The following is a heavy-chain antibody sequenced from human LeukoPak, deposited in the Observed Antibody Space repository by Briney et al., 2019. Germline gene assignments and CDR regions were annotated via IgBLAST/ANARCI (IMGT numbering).Heavy chain of an antibody. J-gene: IGHJ3*02. CDR1: GFTFDDYV. Sequence: GGSLRLSCAASGFTFDDYVMSWVRQAPGKGLEWVSNIKWNGGDTSYADSVKGRFTISRDNAKNSLYLQMNSLRAEDTAVYYCARDGGSSYDSSGYYYARDDAFDIWGQGTMVTVSS. CDR2: IKWNGGDT. D-gene: IGHD3-22*01. V-gene: IGHV3-20*04. CDR3: ARDGGSSYDSSGYYYARDDAFDI.